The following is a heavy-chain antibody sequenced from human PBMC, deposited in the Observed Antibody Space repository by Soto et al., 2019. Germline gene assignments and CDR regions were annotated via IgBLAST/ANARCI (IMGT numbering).Heavy chain of an antibody. CDR2: IIPLLDIA. CDR3: ARDSPIGSTFSGYDAIDY. CDR1: GGTFSNDI. J-gene: IGHJ4*02. Sequence: QVQLVQSGAEVKKPGSSVKVSCKTSGGTFSNDIITWVRQAPGQGLGWMGRIIPLLDIANYAQKFQGRVTITADKSTGTAYMELNSLRSEDTAVYYCARDSPIGSTFSGYDAIDYWGQGTLVTVSS. D-gene: IGHD5-12*01. V-gene: IGHV1-69*08.